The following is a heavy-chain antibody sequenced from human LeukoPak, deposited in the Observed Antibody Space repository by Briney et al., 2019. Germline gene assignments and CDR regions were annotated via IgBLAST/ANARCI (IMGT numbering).Heavy chain of an antibody. CDR2: IIPIFGTA. J-gene: IGHJ4*02. D-gene: IGHD3-22*01. CDR1: GGTFSSYA. V-gene: IGHV1-69*13. Sequence: GASVKVSCKASGGTFSSYAISWVRQAPGRGLEWMGGIIPIFGTANYAQKFQGRVTITADESTSTAYMELSSLRSEDTAVYYCARGTTQENYYDSSGYSITFDYWGQGTLVTVSS. CDR3: ARGTTQENYYDSSGYSITFDY.